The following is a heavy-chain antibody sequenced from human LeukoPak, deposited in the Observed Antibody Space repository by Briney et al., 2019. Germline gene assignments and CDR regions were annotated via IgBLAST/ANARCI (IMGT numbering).Heavy chain of an antibody. D-gene: IGHD5-24*01. Sequence: SVKVSCKASGGTFSSYAISWVRQAPGQGLEWMGGIIPIFGTANYAQKFQGSVTITADESTSTAYMELGSLRSEDTAVYYCARGSKEDGYPWGDYWGQGTLVTVSS. V-gene: IGHV1-69*01. CDR1: GGTFSSYA. J-gene: IGHJ4*02. CDR2: IIPIFGTA. CDR3: ARGSKEDGYPWGDY.